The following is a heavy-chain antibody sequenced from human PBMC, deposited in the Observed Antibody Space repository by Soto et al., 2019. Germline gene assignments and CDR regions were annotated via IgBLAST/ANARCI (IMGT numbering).Heavy chain of an antibody. Sequence: PSESLSLTCTVSGGSISSNHNYWGWVRQPPGKGLDWIGPIYYNENTYSNPSLRGRVTISVGTSKHQFSLKFSSVTTADTAVYFFASLSYSGSYYHHPFDYWGQGTLVTVSS. V-gene: IGHV4-39*01. CDR2: IYYNENT. D-gene: IGHD1-26*01. J-gene: IGHJ4*02. CDR3: ASLSYSGSYYHHPFDY. CDR1: GGSISSNHNY.